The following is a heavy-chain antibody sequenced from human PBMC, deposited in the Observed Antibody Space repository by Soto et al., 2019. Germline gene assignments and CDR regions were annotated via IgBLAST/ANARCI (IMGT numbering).Heavy chain of an antibody. V-gene: IGHV4-39*01. CDR2: IYSSENT. J-gene: IGHJ6*02. Sequence: SETLSLTCSVSGGFVSSSSYSWGWIRQSPGKGLEWIGTIYSSENTYYNPSLLSRVTISVDTSKNEFTLRLSSVTAADTAVYYCARLNGYCISTNCHGYYGMDVWGQGTTVTVSS. CDR3: ARLNGYCISTNCHGYYGMDV. CDR1: GGFVSSSSYS. D-gene: IGHD2-2*03.